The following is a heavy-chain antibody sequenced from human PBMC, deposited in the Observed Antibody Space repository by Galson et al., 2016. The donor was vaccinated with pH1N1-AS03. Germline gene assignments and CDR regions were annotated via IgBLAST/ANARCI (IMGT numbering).Heavy chain of an antibody. V-gene: IGHV1-69*13. J-gene: IGHJ6*03. CDR2: IIPVFGTT. D-gene: IGHD2-2*01. CDR3: AKGNYQLLNYYYYMDV. CDR1: GGSFSTYA. Sequence: SVKVSCKASGGSFSTYAITWVRQAPGQGLEWMGGIIPVFGTTSFAQKFQDRVSITADESTSTAFMALSSLRSEDTAVYYCAKGNYQLLNYYYYMDVWGKGTTVTVSS.